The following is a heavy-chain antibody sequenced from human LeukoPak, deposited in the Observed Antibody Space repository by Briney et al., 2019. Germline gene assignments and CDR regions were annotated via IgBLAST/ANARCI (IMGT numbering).Heavy chain of an antibody. CDR3: VRDPRVYSYYYYMDV. CDR1: GYTFTGYY. CDR2: INPNSGGT. Sequence: ASVKVSCKASGYTFTGYYMHWVRQAPGQGLEWMGWINPNSGGTNYAQKFQGRVTMTRDTSISTAYMELSRLRSDDTAVYYCVRDPRVYSYYYYMDVWGKGTTVTVSS. V-gene: IGHV1-2*02. D-gene: IGHD6-6*01. J-gene: IGHJ6*03.